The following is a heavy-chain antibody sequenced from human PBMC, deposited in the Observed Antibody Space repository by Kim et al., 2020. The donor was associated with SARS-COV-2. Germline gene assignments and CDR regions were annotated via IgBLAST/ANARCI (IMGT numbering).Heavy chain of an antibody. CDR3: AKDGALRGHYNCFDV. CDR1: GFAVSNYA. V-gene: IGHV3-23*01. J-gene: IGHJ5*01. D-gene: IGHD3-16*01. Sequence: GGSLRLSCAASGFAVSNYAMAWVRQAPGTGLEWVAGFSNSDGRPYYADSVRGRFTISRDTSKNTPFLQMGSLRAEDTALYYCAKDGALRGHYNCFDVWG. CDR2: FSNSDGRP.